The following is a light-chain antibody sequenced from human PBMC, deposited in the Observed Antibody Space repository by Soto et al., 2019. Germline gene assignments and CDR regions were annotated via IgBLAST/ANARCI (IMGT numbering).Light chain of an antibody. J-gene: IGLJ3*02. CDR3: CSYTTTYALV. V-gene: IGLV2-14*01. Sequence: QSALTRPASVSGSPGRSITISCTGTSTDIGTYISVSWYQHHPGKAPKLLIFEVIDRPSGVSDRFSGSKSGNTASLTISSLQFEDEADYYCCSYTTTYALVFGGGTKLTVL. CDR1: STDIGTYIS. CDR2: EVI.